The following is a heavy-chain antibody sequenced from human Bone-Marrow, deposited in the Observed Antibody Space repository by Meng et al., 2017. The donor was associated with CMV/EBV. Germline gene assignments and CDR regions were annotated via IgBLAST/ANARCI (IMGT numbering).Heavy chain of an antibody. D-gene: IGHD3-22*01. CDR1: GYTFTGYY. CDR2: INPNSGGT. J-gene: IGHJ4*02. Sequence: SVKVSCKASGYTFTGYYMHWVRQAPGQGLEWMGWINPNSGGTNYAQKFQGRVTMTRDTSISTAYMELSRLRSDDTAVYYCARDHEGVDAAMVTQYYYDSSTDYWGQGTLVTVSS. CDR3: ARDHEGVDAAMVTQYYYDSSTDY. V-gene: IGHV1-2*02.